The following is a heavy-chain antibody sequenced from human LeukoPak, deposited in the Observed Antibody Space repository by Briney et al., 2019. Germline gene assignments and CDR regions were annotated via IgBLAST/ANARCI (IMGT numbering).Heavy chain of an antibody. Sequence: ASVKVSCKASGYTFTSYDINWVRQATGQGLEWMGWMNPNSGNTGYAQKFQGRVTMTRDTSISTAYMELSRLRSDDTAVYYCAREGREEMAIVDWGQGTLVTVSS. J-gene: IGHJ4*02. D-gene: IGHD5-24*01. CDR2: MNPNSGNT. CDR3: AREGREEMAIVD. CDR1: GYTFTSYD. V-gene: IGHV1-8*01.